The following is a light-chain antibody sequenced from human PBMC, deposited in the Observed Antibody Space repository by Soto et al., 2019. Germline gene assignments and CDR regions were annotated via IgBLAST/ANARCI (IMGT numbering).Light chain of an antibody. Sequence: EIVMTQSPATLSVSPGERATLSCRDSLTLGINLAWYQQKLGQAPRLLIYGASTRATGIPARFSGSGSGTEFTLTISSLQSEDFAIYFCQQYNNWPPDRTFGQGTKVEIK. CDR1: LTLGIN. V-gene: IGKV3-15*01. CDR3: QQYNNWPPDRT. CDR2: GAS. J-gene: IGKJ1*01.